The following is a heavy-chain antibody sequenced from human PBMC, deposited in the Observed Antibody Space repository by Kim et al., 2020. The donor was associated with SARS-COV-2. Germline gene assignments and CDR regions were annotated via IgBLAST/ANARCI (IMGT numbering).Heavy chain of an antibody. J-gene: IGHJ4*02. CDR2: SGSP. V-gene: IGHV4-39*01. D-gene: IGHD6-6*01. CDR3: ARYSSSSDY. Sequence: SGSPYYNPPHKGRVTISVDTSKNQFSLKLGSVTAADTAVYYCARYSSSSDYWGQGTLVTVSS.